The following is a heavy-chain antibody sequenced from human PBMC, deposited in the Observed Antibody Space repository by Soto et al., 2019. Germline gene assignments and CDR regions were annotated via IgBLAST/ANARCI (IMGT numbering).Heavy chain of an antibody. Sequence: QLQLQESGPGLVKPSETLSLTCTVSGGSISSSSYYWGWIRQPPGKGLEWIGSIYYSGSTYYNPSLKSRVTISVDTSKNQCPLTLISVTAADTAVYYCAAGYDYVWRSDRYYYYYGMDVWGQGTTVTVSS. CDR3: AAGYDYVWRSDRYYYYYGMDV. J-gene: IGHJ6*02. D-gene: IGHD3-16*02. CDR2: IYYSGST. V-gene: IGHV4-39*01. CDR1: GGSISSSSYY.